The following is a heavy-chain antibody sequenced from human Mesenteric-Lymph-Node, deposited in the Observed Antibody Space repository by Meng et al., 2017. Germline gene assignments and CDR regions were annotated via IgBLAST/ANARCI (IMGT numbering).Heavy chain of an antibody. J-gene: IGHJ2*01. CDR2: INHSGST. D-gene: IGHD3-22*01. CDR1: GGSFSGYY. Sequence: SETLSLTCAVYGGSFSGYYWSWIRQPPGKGLEWIGEINHSGSTNYNPSLKSRVTISVDTSKNQFSLKLSSVTAADTAVYYCARSNYYYDSVDLWGRGTLVTVSS. V-gene: IGHV4-34*01. CDR3: ARSNYYYDSVDL.